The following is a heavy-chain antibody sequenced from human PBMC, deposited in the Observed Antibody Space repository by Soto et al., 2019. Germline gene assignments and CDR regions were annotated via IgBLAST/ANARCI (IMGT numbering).Heavy chain of an antibody. CDR1: GYSFTSYW. D-gene: IGHD5-18*01. V-gene: IGHV5-51*01. Sequence: PGESLKISCKGSGYSFTSYWIGWVRQMPGKGLEWMGIIYPGDSDTRYSPSFQGQVTISADKSISTAYLQWSSLKASDTAMYYCARHVRYSYGYSGLPYQWPDYWGQGTLVTVSS. J-gene: IGHJ4*02. CDR2: IYPGDSDT. CDR3: ARHVRYSYGYSGLPYQWPDY.